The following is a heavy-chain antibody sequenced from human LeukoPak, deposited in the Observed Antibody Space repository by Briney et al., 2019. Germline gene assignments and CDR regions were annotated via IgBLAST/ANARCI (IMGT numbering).Heavy chain of an antibody. CDR2: ISWNSGSV. D-gene: IGHD1-26*01. J-gene: IGHJ4*02. CDR3: AKGVGATTMIDYFDY. V-gene: IGHV3-9*01. Sequence: GRSLRLSWAAAGFTFDAYAMHWVRQAPGKGMEWVSCISWNSGSVGYADSARGRFTISRDNAKNSLYLQMNSLRAEDTAFYYCAKGVGATTMIDYFDYWGQGTLVTVSS. CDR1: GFTFDAYA.